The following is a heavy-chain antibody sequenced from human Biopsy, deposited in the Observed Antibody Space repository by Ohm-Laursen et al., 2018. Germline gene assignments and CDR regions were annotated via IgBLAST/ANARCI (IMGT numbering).Heavy chain of an antibody. CDR2: IFYSGII. Sequence: GTLSLTCTVSGGSVSSNTNYWAWIRQPPGKGLEWIGSIFYSGIIYYNPSLKSRVSISVDTSKNHFSLNLNSVTAADTAVYYCARHPTGFWFDPWGQGTLVIVSS. CDR1: GGSVSSNTNY. J-gene: IGHJ5*02. V-gene: IGHV4-39*01. CDR3: ARHPTGFWFDP.